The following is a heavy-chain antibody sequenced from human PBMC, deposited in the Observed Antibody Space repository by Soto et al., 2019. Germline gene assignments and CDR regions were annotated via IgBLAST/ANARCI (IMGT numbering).Heavy chain of an antibody. V-gene: IGHV1-2*02. D-gene: IGHD4-17*01. CDR3: ARATTVTTSESSKDWFDP. Sequence: GSSVKTSCKTSGYTFTGYSLHRVRQAPGQGLEWMGCINPNSGGTNDALKFHLEVTMPRDTAISTAYMELSRLRPDETAVYYCARATTVTTSESSKDWFDPWGQGTLVTVSS. CDR1: GYTFTGYS. CDR2: INPNSGGT. J-gene: IGHJ5*02.